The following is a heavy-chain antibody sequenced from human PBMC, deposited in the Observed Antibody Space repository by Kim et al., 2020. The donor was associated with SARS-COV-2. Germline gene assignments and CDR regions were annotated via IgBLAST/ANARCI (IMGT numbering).Heavy chain of an antibody. CDR1: GFTFSSYA. CDR2: ISGSGGST. J-gene: IGHJ5*02. D-gene: IGHD3-10*01. Sequence: GGSLRLSCAASGFTFSSYAMSWVRQAPGKGLEWVSAISGSGGSTYYADSVKGRFTISRDNSKKTLYLQMNSLRAEDTAVYYCAKDAYGELFLNWFDPWGQGTLVTVSS. CDR3: AKDAYGELFLNWFDP. V-gene: IGHV3-23*01.